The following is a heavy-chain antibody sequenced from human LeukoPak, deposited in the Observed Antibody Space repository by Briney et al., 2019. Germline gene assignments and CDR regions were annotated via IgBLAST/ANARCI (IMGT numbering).Heavy chain of an antibody. Sequence: GGSLRLSCTGSGFTFGDFAISWVRQAPGQGLEWLGFVRVAPYGGTTDYAPSVRGRFTISRDDSKSTAYLQMNSLTAEDTAVYYCAKDRYTSDLYYFDYWGQGTLVTVSS. D-gene: IGHD6-19*01. CDR1: GFTFGDFA. J-gene: IGHJ4*02. CDR2: VRVAPYGGTT. CDR3: AKDRYTSDLYYFDY. V-gene: IGHV3-49*04.